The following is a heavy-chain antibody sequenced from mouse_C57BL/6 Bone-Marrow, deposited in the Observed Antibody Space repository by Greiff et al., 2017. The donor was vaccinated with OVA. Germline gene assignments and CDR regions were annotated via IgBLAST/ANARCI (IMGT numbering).Heavy chain of an antibody. D-gene: IGHD1-1*01. CDR1: GYAFTNYL. CDR3: ARDYYGSSSPLSMDY. J-gene: IGHJ4*01. CDR2: INPGSGGT. V-gene: IGHV1-54*01. Sequence: QVQLQQSGAELVRPGTSVKVSCKASGYAFTNYLIEWVKQRPGQGLEWIGVINPGSGGTNYNEKFKGKATLTADKSSSTAYMQLSSLTSEDSAVYFCARDYYGSSSPLSMDYWGQGTSVTVSS.